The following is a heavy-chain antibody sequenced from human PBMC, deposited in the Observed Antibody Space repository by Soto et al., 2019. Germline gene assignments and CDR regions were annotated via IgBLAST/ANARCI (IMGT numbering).Heavy chain of an antibody. V-gene: IGHV1-24*01. CDR1: GYTLTELS. Sequence: ASVKVSCKVSGYTLTELSMHWVRQAPGKGLEWMGGFDPEDGETIYAQKFQGRVTMTEDTSTDTAYMELSSLRSEDTAVYYCPTLRRITMIVVVITTGYYFDYWGQGTLVTVSS. CDR3: PTLRRITMIVVVITTGYYFDY. CDR2: FDPEDGET. D-gene: IGHD3-22*01. J-gene: IGHJ4*02.